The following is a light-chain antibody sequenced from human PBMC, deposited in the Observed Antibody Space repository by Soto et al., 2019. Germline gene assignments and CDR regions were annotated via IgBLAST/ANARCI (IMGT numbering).Light chain of an antibody. J-gene: IGKJ2*01. CDR2: DVS. CDR1: SSSKW. V-gene: IGKV1-5*01. CDR3: QHTTDFT. Sequence: DIQMTQSPSTLAASVGDTVTMTCRSSSKWLAWYQKKPGKAPKLLIYDVSNLERGVPPRFSGSTSGAESTLTSTGLQPDDVGTYYCQHTTDFTFGQGTKVEIK.